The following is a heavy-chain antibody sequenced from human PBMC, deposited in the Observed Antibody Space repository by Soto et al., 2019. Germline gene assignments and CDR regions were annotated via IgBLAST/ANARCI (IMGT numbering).Heavy chain of an antibody. CDR3: ATTVMSLDYFDY. Sequence: QVQLQESGPGLVKPSQTLSLTCAVSGDSISSGGYYWSWIRQHPGKGLEWIGYIYYSGSTYYNPSLKSRXXIXLXXSKHQFSLKLRSVTAADTAVYYCATTVMSLDYFDYWGQGTLVTVSS. CDR1: GDSISSGGYY. V-gene: IGHV4-31*11. D-gene: IGHD4-17*01. J-gene: IGHJ4*02. CDR2: IYYSGST.